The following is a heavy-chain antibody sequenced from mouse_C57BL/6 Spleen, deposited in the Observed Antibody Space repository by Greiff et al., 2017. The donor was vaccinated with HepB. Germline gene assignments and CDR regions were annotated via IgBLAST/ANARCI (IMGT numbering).Heavy chain of an antibody. CDR1: GYAFSSSW. Sequence: VQLQQSGPELVKPGASVKISCKASGYAFSSSWMNWVKQRPGKGLEWIGRIYPGDGDTNYNGKFKGKATLTADKSSSTAYMQLSSLTSEYSSVYFCARSGGYYFDYWGQGTTLTVSS. CDR2: IYPGDGDT. J-gene: IGHJ2*01. CDR3: ARSGGYYFDY. D-gene: IGHD1-1*02. V-gene: IGHV1-82*01.